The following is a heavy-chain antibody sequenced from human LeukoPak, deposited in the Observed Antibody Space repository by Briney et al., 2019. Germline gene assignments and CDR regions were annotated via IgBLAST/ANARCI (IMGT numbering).Heavy chain of an antibody. V-gene: IGHV4-34*01. CDR3: ARGRKPIFAY. Sequence: SETLSLTCAVYGGSFSGYYWSWIRQPPAKGLEWIWEINHSGSTNYNPSLKSRVTISVDTSKNQFSLKLSSVTAADTAVYYCARGRKPIFAYWGQGTLVTVSS. J-gene: IGHJ4*02. CDR2: INHSGST. CDR1: GGSFSGYY. D-gene: IGHD1-14*01.